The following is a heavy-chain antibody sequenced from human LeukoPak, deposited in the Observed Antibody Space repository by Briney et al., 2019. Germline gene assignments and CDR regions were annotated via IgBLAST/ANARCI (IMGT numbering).Heavy chain of an antibody. J-gene: IGHJ4*02. CDR3: ARTHGTLTGTGFDY. CDR1: GFTFSSYT. D-gene: IGHD1-20*01. V-gene: IGHV3-21*01. CDR2: IISCSRSI. Sequence: PGGSLRLSCAASGFTFSSYTMNWVRQAPGKGLECVSSIISCSRSIFHADSVRGRFPTSRENAKNSLFLQMNSLRAEDTAVYYCARTHGTLTGTGFDYWGQGTLVTVSS.